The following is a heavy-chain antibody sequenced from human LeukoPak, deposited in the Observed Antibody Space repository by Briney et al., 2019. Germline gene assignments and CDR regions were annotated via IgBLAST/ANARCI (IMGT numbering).Heavy chain of an antibody. D-gene: IGHD6-19*01. CDR1: GGSISSYY. CDR3: ARVIRGSSGWFDDAFDI. J-gene: IGHJ3*02. Sequence: NPSETLSLTCTVSGGSISSYYWSWIRPPPGKGLEWIGYMYHSGSPNYNPSLKSRVTISIDTPKKQFSLKLTSVTAADTAVYYCARVIRGSSGWFDDAFDIWGQGTMVTVSS. CDR2: MYHSGSP. V-gene: IGHV4-59*01.